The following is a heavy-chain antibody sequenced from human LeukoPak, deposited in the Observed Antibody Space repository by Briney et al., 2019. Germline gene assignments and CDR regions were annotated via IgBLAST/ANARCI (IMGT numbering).Heavy chain of an antibody. CDR3: ARELREHGVFDI. V-gene: IGHV3-53*01. Sequence: PGGSLRLSCAASRFTVSSNYMSWVRQAPGKGLEWVSEIYSDGSTYYAASVKGRFSISRDNSKNTVYLQMSSLRAEGTAIYYCARELREHGVFDIWGQGTMVTVSS. D-gene: IGHD1-26*01. J-gene: IGHJ3*02. CDR1: RFTVSSNY. CDR2: IYSDGST.